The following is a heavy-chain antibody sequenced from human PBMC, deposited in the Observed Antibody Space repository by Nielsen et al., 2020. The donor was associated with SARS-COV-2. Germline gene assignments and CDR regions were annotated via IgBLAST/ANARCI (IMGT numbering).Heavy chain of an antibody. D-gene: IGHD3-9*01. CDR3: ARNYYDILTGYYPYYFDY. CDR2: IYHSGST. J-gene: IGHJ4*02. CDR1: GGSISSSNW. Sequence: SETLSLTCAVSGGSISSSNWWSWVRQPPGKGLEWIGEIYHSGSTNYNPSLKSRVTISVDKSKNQFSLKLSSVTAADTAVYYCARNYYDILTGYYPYYFDYWGQGTLVTVSS. V-gene: IGHV4-4*02.